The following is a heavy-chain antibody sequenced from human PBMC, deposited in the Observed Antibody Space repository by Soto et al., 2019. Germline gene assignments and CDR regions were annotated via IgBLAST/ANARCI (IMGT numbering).Heavy chain of an antibody. D-gene: IGHD2-15*01. Sequence: EVQLVESGGGLIQPGGSLRLSCAVSGLTVSGRFMSWVRQAPGKGLEWVSIVYSDDSTYYADSVKGRFTVSRDISKNTLYLQRNSLGAEDAAVYYCTRLAGYCVGSSCYGGLDPWGQGTLVTVSS. V-gene: IGHV3-53*01. J-gene: IGHJ5*02. CDR2: VYSDDST. CDR3: TRLAGYCVGSSCYGGLDP. CDR1: GLTVSGRF.